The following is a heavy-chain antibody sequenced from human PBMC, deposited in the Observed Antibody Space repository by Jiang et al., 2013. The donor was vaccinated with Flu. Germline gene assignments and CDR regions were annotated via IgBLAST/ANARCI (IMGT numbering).Heavy chain of an antibody. Sequence: EVKKPGASVKVSCKASGYIFTNYYIHWVRQAPGQGLEWMGWINPGSGDTNYAQKFQGRVTMTRDTSTSTVYMMLSSLSSEDTAVYYCAGDRVRASSGWYVVDPWGQGTLVTVSS. V-gene: IGHV1-46*01. CDR2: INPGSGDT. J-gene: IGHJ5*02. CDR1: GYIFTNYY. CDR3: AGDRVRASSGWYVVDP. D-gene: IGHD6-19*01.